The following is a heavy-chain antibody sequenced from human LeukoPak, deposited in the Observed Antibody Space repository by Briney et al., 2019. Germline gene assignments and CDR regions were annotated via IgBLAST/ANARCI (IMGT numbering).Heavy chain of an antibody. CDR1: GGTFSSYA. J-gene: IGHJ4*02. V-gene: IGHV1-18*01. Sequence: AAVKVSCKASGGTFSSYATSWVRQAPGQGLEWMGWISAYNGNTNYAQKLQGRVTMTTDTSTSTAYMELRSLRSDDTAVYCCARDRHDSSGYFDYWGQGTLVTVSS. CDR3: ARDRHDSSGYFDY. D-gene: IGHD3-22*01. CDR2: ISAYNGNT.